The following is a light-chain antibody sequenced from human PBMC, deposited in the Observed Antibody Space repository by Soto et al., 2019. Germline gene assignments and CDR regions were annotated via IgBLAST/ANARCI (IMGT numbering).Light chain of an antibody. CDR2: EVS. Sequence: QSVLTQPASVSGSPGQSITISCTGTSSDIGRYNHVSWYQHHPGKAPRLIIYEVSSRPSGVSNRFSGSKSANTASLTISGLQAEDEADYYCYSHTGNSAPYVFGSGTKVTVL. CDR3: YSHTGNSAPYV. J-gene: IGLJ1*01. CDR1: SSDIGRYNH. V-gene: IGLV2-14*01.